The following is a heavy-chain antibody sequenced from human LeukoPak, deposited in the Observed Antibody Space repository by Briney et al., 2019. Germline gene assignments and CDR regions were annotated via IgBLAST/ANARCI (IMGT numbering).Heavy chain of an antibody. Sequence: ASVKVSCKASGYTFTSYYMHWVRQAPGQGLEWMGIINPSGGSTSYAQKFQGRVTMTRDMSTSTVYMELSSLRSEDTAVYYCAREGTPRGYFDYGGRGPLVPFSS. D-gene: IGHD3-10*01. CDR1: GYTFTSYY. J-gene: IGHJ4*02. V-gene: IGHV1-46*01. CDR2: INPSGGST. CDR3: AREGTPRGYFDY.